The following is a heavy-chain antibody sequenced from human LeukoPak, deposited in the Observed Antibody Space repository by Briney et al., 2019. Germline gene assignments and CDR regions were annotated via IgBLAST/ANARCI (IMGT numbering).Heavy chain of an antibody. J-gene: IGHJ4*02. D-gene: IGHD3-22*01. V-gene: IGHV3-33*01. CDR3: ARDHVDYYDSSGLPGY. Sequence: GRSVRLSCAACGFTFSSYVMHWVGQAPGKGPEGVAVIWYDGSNKYYADSVKGRFTISRDNSKNTLYLQMNSLRAEDTAVYYCARDHVDYYDSSGLPGYWGQGTLVTVSS. CDR1: GFTFSSYV. CDR2: IWYDGSNK.